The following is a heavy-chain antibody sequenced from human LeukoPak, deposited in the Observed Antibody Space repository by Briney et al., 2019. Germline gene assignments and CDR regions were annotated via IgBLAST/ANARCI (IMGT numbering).Heavy chain of an antibody. Sequence: WASVKVSCKASGFTFTSSAMQWVRQARGQRLEWIGWIVVGSGNTNYAQKFQERVTITRDMSTSTAYMELSSLRSEGTAVYYCAADRNSGYDSTFDPWGQGTLVTVSS. CDR3: AADRNSGYDSTFDP. CDR2: IVVGSGNT. V-gene: IGHV1-58*02. D-gene: IGHD5-12*01. CDR1: GFTFTSSA. J-gene: IGHJ5*02.